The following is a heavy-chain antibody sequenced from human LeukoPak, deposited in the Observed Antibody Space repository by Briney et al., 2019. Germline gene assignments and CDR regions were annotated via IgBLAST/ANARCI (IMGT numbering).Heavy chain of an antibody. Sequence: SETLSLTCTVSGGSISSGSYYWSWIRQPAGKGLEWIGRIYTSGSTNYNPSLKSRVTMSVDTSKNQFSLKLSSVTAADTAVYYCARDPPYGSGSYHLNDYYMDVWGKGTTVTISS. CDR1: GGSISSGSYY. J-gene: IGHJ6*03. D-gene: IGHD3-10*01. CDR2: IYTSGST. V-gene: IGHV4-61*02. CDR3: ARDPPYGSGSYHLNDYYMDV.